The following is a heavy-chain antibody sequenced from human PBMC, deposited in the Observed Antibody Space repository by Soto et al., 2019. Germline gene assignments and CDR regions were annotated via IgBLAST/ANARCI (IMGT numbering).Heavy chain of an antibody. CDR1: GGSISSSNW. CDR3: VRGLLWYGELLGDYYYYGIDI. D-gene: IGHD3-10*01. V-gene: IGHV4-4*02. J-gene: IGHJ6*02. CDR2: IYHSGST. Sequence: SETLSLTCAVSGGSISSSNWWSWVRQPPGKGLEWIGEIYHSGSTNYNPSLKSRVTISVDKSKNQFSLTLSSVTAADTAVYYCVRGLLWYGELLGDYYYYGIDIWGQGPTVPVSS.